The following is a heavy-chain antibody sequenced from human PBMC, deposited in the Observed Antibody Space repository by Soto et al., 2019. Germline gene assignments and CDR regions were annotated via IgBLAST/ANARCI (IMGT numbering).Heavy chain of an antibody. CDR2: LYYRGSS. CDR3: GGDRSSGWFSNSFEP. J-gene: IGHJ5*02. CDR1: GGSISSYY. D-gene: IGHD6-19*01. Sequence: SENLSLTCTVSGGSISSYYWSWIRQPPWKGLEWIGYLYYRGSSNYNPSLKSRVTISVETAKSQFSLKLSSVTATDPAVYSRGGDRSSGWFSNSFEPWAQGTMGTVSS. V-gene: IGHV4-59*01.